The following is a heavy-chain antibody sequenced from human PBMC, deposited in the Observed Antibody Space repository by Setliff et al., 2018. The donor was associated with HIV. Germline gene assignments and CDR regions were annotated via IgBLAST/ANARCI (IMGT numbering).Heavy chain of an antibody. V-gene: IGHV1-69*05. CDR1: GGTFSSYA. Sequence: SVKVSCKASGGTFSSYAISWVRQAPGQGLEWMGGIIPIFGTANYAQKFQGRVTITTDESTSTAYMELSSLRSEDTAVYYCARGHSHGYGYSGSYGPFDIWGQGTMVTVSS. CDR2: IIPIFGTA. CDR3: ARGHSHGYGYSGSYGPFDI. J-gene: IGHJ3*02. D-gene: IGHD1-26*01.